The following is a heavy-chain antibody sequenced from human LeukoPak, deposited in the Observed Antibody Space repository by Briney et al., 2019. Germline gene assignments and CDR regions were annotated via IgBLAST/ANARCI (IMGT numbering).Heavy chain of an antibody. CDR3: ARVASAYCGGDCYSRYFDY. Sequence: SVKVSCKVSGYTLTELSMHWVRQAPGQGLEWMGGIIPIFGTANYAQKFQGRVTITADESTSTAYMELSSLRSEDTAVYYCARVASAYCGGDCYSRYFDYWGQGTLVTVSS. D-gene: IGHD2-21*02. J-gene: IGHJ4*02. V-gene: IGHV1-69*13. CDR2: IIPIFGTA. CDR1: GYTLTELS.